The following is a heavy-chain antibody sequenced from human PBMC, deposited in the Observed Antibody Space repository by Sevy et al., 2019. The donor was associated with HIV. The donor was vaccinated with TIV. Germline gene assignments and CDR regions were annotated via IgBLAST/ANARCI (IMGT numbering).Heavy chain of an antibody. Sequence: ASVKVSCKASGYTFTGYYMHWVRQAPGQGLEWMGRINPNSGGTNYAQKFQGRVTMTRDTSISTAYMELSRLRSDDTAVYYCARPSSTAQDFDYWGQRTLVTVSS. D-gene: IGHD5-18*01. J-gene: IGHJ4*02. CDR2: INPNSGGT. CDR3: ARPSSTAQDFDY. CDR1: GYTFTGYY. V-gene: IGHV1-2*06.